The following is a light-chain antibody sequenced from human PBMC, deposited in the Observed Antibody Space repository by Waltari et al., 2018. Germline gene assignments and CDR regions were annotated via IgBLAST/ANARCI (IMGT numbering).Light chain of an antibody. CDR1: SHKR. V-gene: IGLV3-21*04. CDR2: FDS. Sequence: SSVLTQPPSGSVAPGKTARLTCRGTSHKRVHWYQRKPGQAPVLVIYFDSDRPSGIPERFSGSNSGNTATLTISSVEAGDEADYYCQVWDSDSNHPVFGGGTKLTAL. CDR3: QVWDSDSNHPV. J-gene: IGLJ3*02.